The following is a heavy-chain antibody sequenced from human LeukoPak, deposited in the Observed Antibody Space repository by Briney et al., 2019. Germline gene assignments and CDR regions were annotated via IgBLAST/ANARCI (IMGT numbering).Heavy chain of an antibody. CDR1: GFTFSNFE. J-gene: IGHJ4*02. Sequence: PGGALTLSCPASGFTFSNFEMNEVRPPAGKGLEWTSNITSSGGTPYYTDSVKGRFTISRDNARNSLYLQMNSLRVEDTAVYYCAKSFVYWGQGTLVTVSS. V-gene: IGHV3-48*03. CDR2: ITSSGGTP. CDR3: AKSFVY.